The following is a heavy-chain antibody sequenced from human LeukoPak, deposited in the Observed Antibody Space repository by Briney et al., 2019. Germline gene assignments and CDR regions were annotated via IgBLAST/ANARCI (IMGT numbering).Heavy chain of an antibody. D-gene: IGHD2-2*01. CDR2: INHSGST. Sequence: SETLSLTCAVYGGSFSGYYWSWIRQPPGKGLEWIGEINHSGSTNYNPSLKSRFTISVDTSKNQFSLKLSSVTAADTAVYYCARGGWRIVPAAMEYYFDYWGQGTLVTVSS. V-gene: IGHV4-34*01. CDR1: GGSFSGYY. CDR3: ARGGWRIVPAAMEYYFDY. J-gene: IGHJ4*02.